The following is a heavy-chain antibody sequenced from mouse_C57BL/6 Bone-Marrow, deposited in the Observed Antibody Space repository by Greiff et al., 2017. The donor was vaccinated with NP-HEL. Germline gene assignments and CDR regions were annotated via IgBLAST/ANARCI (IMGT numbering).Heavy chain of an antibody. V-gene: IGHV1-5*01. D-gene: IGHD2-1*01. CDR2: IYPGNSDT. CDR1: GYTFTSYW. J-gene: IGHJ2*01. Sequence: VQLQQSGTVLARPGASVKMSCKTSGYTFTSYWMHWVKQRPGQGLEWIGAIYPGNSDTSYNQKFKGKAKLTAVTSASTAYMELSSLTNEDSAVDYCTNGLLCRYYFDYWGQGTTLTVTS. CDR3: TNGLLCRYYFDY.